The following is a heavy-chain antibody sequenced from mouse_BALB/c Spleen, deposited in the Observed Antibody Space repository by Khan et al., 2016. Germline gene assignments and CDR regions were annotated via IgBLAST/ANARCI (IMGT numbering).Heavy chain of an antibody. J-gene: IGHJ2*01. CDR3: ARSRDYDRYYFDY. CDR1: GYSITSDYA. V-gene: IGHV3-2*02. CDR2: ISYSGST. D-gene: IGHD2-4*01. Sequence: EVQLQESGPGLVKPSQSLSLTCTVTGYSITSDYAWNWIRQFPGNKLEWMGYISYSGSTSYNPSLKSRISITRDTSKNQFFLQLNSVTTEDTAPYYCARSRDYDRYYFDYWGQGTTLTVSS.